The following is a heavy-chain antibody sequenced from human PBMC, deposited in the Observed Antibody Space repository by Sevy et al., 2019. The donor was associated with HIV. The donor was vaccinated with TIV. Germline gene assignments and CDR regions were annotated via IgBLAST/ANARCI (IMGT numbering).Heavy chain of an antibody. CDR2: IKGDGSDK. Sequence: GGYLRLSCAASGFTFSANWMNWVRQAPGKGLEWVANIKGDGSDKHYVDPVEGRFTISRDNAKNLLYLQMNSLRVEDTAVYYCAHETFGRFESWGQGTLVTVSS. CDR1: GFTFSANW. D-gene: IGHD3-16*01. V-gene: IGHV3-7*01. J-gene: IGHJ4*02. CDR3: AHETFGRFES.